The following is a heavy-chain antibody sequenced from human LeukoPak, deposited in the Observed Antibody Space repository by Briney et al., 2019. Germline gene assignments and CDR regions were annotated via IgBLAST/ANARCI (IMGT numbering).Heavy chain of an antibody. D-gene: IGHD3-16*01. CDR3: ARHYGP. V-gene: IGHV4-34*01. CDR1: GVSFSGYY. J-gene: IGHJ5*02. CDR2: INHSGST. Sequence: SETLSLTCAVYGVSFSGYYWSWIRQPPGKGLEWIGEINHSGSTNYSPSLKSRVTISVDTSKNQYSLKLCSVTAANTAVYYWARHYGPWGQGTLVTVSS.